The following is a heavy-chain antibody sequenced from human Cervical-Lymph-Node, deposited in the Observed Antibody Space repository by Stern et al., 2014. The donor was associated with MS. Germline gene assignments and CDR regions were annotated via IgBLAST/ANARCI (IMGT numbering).Heavy chain of an antibody. D-gene: IGHD3-9*01. CDR2: IYTSGST. V-gene: IGHV4-61*02. CDR3: ARDCRLRYFDNYGMDV. J-gene: IGHJ6*02. Sequence: QVQLVQSGPGLVKPSQTLSLTCTVSGGSISSGSYYWSWIRQPAGKGLEWIGRIYTSGSTNYNPSLKSRVTISVDTSKNQFSLQLGSGTAADTAVYYCARDCRLRYFDNYGMDVWGQGTTVTVSS. CDR1: GGSISSGSYY.